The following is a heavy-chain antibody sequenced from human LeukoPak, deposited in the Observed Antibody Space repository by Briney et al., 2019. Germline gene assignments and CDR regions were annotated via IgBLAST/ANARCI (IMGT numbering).Heavy chain of an antibody. Sequence: PETLSLTCTVSGGSSSTYYWSWIRRPPGKGLEWIAYIHASGPTNYNPSLKSRITISVDTSKNQFSLKLSSVTAADTAVYYCARHDAGIAARPFDNWGQGTLVTVSS. CDR3: ARHDAGIAARPFDN. CDR1: GGSSSTYY. D-gene: IGHD6-6*01. J-gene: IGHJ4*02. V-gene: IGHV4-4*09. CDR2: IHASGPT.